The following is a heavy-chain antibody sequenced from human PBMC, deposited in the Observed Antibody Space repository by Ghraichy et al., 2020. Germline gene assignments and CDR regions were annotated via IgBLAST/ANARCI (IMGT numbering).Heavy chain of an antibody. J-gene: IGHJ6*02. D-gene: IGHD2-2*02. CDR1: GGSISSYY. CDR3: ARDRIVVVPAAIGGVYYYYGMDV. CDR2: IYYSGST. V-gene: IGHV4-59*01. Sequence: EPLSLTCTVSGGSISSYYWSWIRQPPGKGLEWIGYIYYSGSTNYNPSLKSRVTISVDTSKNQFSLKLSSVTAADTAVYYCARDRIVVVPAAIGGVYYYYGMDVWGQGTTVTVSS.